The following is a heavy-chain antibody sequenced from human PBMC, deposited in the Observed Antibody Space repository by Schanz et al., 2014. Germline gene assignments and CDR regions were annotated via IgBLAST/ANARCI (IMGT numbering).Heavy chain of an antibody. Sequence: EVQLVESGGGLVQPGGSLRLSCAASGFTFSSYSMNWVRQAPGKGLEWVSSISSGSSHIYNADSVKGRFTISRDNARNTLYLQMNSLRAEDTAVYYCARDGSLNRGFDYWGQGTLVTVSS. V-gene: IGHV3-21*01. D-gene: IGHD3-10*01. CDR1: GFTFSSYS. CDR3: ARDGSLNRGFDY. CDR2: ISSGSSHI. J-gene: IGHJ4*02.